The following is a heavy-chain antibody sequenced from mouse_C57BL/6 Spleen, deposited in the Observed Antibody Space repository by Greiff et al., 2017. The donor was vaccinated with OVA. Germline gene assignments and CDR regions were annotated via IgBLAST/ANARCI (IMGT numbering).Heavy chain of an antibody. V-gene: IGHV1-64*01. CDR2: IHPNSGST. CDR3: ARSFITTVVARDAMDY. J-gene: IGHJ4*01. CDR1: GYTFTSYW. Sequence: QVHVKQPGAELVKPGASVKLSCKASGYTFTSYWMHWVKQRPGQGLEWIGMIHPNSGSTNYNEKFKSKATLTVDKSSSTAYMQLSSLTSEDSAVYYCARSFITTVVARDAMDYWGQGTSVTVSS. D-gene: IGHD1-1*01.